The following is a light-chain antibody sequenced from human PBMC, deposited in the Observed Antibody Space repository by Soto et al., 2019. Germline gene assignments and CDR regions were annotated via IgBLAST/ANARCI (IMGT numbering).Light chain of an antibody. Sequence: TQSAATLSTSVEDRVTITCLASQSISNWLAWYQQKPGKAPRLLIYDASSLESGVPSRFSGSGSGTEFTLTISSLQPDDFATYYCQHYTRYSWPFGQGTKL. CDR2: DAS. CDR1: QSISNW. CDR3: QHYTRYSWP. J-gene: IGKJ1*01. V-gene: IGKV1-5*01.